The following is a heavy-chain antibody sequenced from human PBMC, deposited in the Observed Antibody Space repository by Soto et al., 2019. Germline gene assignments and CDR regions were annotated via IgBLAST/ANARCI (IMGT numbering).Heavy chain of an antibody. J-gene: IGHJ4*02. V-gene: IGHV3-21*01. D-gene: IGHD3-10*01. CDR3: ARVRGITMVRGAPKAFDY. CDR1: GFTFSSYS. CDR2: ISSSSSYI. Sequence: GGSLRLSCAASGFTFSSYSMNWVRQAPGKGLEWVSSISSSSSYIYYADSVKGRFTISRDNAKNSLYLQMNSLRAEDTAVYYCARVRGITMVRGAPKAFDYWGQGTLVTVSS.